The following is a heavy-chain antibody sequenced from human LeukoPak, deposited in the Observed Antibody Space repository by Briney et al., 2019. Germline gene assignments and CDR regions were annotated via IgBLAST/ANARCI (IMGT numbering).Heavy chain of an antibody. D-gene: IGHD5/OR15-5a*01. CDR3: ARMRSVWASFDP. CDR1: GYTFTGYY. CDR2: INPNSGGT. V-gene: IGHV1-2*02. Sequence: ASVKVSCKASGYTFTGYYMHWVRQAPGQGLEWMGWINPNSGGTNYAQKFQGRVTMTRDTSISTAYMELSSLRSEDTAVYYCARMRSVWASFDPWGQGTLVTVSS. J-gene: IGHJ5*02.